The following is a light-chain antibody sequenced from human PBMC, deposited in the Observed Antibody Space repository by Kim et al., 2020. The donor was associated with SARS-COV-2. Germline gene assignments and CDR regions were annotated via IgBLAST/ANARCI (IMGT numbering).Light chain of an antibody. CDR1: NIGGKS. J-gene: IGLJ3*02. CDR2: YDS. CDR3: QVWDSSSDHRV. V-gene: IGLV3-21*04. Sequence: APGKTARITCGGNNIGGKSVLWYHQKPGQAPVLVIYYDSDRPSGIPERFSGSNSGNTATLTISRVEAGDEADYYCQVWDSSSDHRVFGGGTQLTVL.